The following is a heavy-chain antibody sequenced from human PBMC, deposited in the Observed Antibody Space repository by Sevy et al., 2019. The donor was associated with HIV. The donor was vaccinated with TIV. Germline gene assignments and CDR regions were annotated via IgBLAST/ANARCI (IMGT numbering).Heavy chain of an antibody. D-gene: IGHD1-1*01. CDR1: GDTFSSYA. J-gene: IGHJ6*02. V-gene: IGHV1-69*13. CDR3: ARDNSPTTSDYYYYGMDV. CDR2: IIPIFGTA. Sequence: ASVKVSCKASGDTFSSYAISWVRQAPGQGLEWMGGIIPIFGTANYALKFQGRVTITADESTSTAYMELSSLRSEDTAVYYCARDNSPTTSDYYYYGMDVWGHGTTVTVSS.